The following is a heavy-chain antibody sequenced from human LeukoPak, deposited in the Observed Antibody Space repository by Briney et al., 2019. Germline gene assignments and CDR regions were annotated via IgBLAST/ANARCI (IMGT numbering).Heavy chain of an antibody. Sequence: PGGSLRLSCAASGFTVSSNYMSWVRQAPGKGLEWVSSISSSSSYIYYADSVKGRFTISRDNAKNSLYLQMNSLRAEDTAVYYCARDATFRIAAAGMGYWGQGTLVTVSS. V-gene: IGHV3-21*01. CDR2: ISSSSSYI. J-gene: IGHJ4*02. D-gene: IGHD6-13*01. CDR3: ARDATFRIAAAGMGY. CDR1: GFTVSSNY.